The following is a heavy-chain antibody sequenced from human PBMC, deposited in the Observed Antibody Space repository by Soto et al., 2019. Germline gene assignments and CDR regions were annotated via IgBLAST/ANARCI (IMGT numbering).Heavy chain of an antibody. CDR3: ARWRSYYDSSGWFWFDP. D-gene: IGHD3-22*01. V-gene: IGHV1-3*01. CDR1: GYTFTSYA. CDR2: INAGNGNT. Sequence: ASLKVSCKASGYTFTSYAMHWVRQAPGQRLEWMGWINAGNGNTKYSQKFQGRVTITRDTSASTAYMELSSLRSEDTAVYYCARWRSYYDSSGWFWFDPWGQGTLVTVSS. J-gene: IGHJ5*02.